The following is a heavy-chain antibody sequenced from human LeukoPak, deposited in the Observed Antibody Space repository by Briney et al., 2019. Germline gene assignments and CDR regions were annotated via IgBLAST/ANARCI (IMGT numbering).Heavy chain of an antibody. Sequence: SETLSLTCAVYGVSFSGYYWSWIRQPPGKGLEWIGEINHSGSTNYNPSLKSRVTISVDTSKNQFSLKLSSVTAADTAVYYCARLGAYAGTTVRRFRWFDPWGQGTLVTVSS. CDR3: ARLGAYAGTTVRRFRWFDP. CDR2: INHSGST. V-gene: IGHV4-34*01. J-gene: IGHJ5*02. CDR1: GVSFSGYY. D-gene: IGHD4-17*01.